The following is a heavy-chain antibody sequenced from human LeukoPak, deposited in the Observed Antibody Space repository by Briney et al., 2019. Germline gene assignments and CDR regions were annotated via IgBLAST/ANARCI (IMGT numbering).Heavy chain of an antibody. CDR3: AGGPIVVVPAAMGYYYYYMDV. J-gene: IGHJ6*03. Sequence: SETLSLTCTVSGGSISSYYWSWIRQPAGKGLEWIGRIYTSGSTNYNPSLKSRVTMSVDTSKNQFSLKLSSVTAADTAVYYCAGGPIVVVPAAMGYYYYYMDVWGEGTTVTVSS. CDR1: GGSISSYY. CDR2: IYTSGST. V-gene: IGHV4-4*07. D-gene: IGHD2-2*01.